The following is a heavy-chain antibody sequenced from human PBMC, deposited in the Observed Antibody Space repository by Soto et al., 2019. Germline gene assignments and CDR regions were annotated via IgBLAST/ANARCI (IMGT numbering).Heavy chain of an antibody. J-gene: IGHJ5*02. D-gene: IGHD6-13*01. CDR2: ISTSGSA. CDR3: ARDRYSSSWFRPYNWFDP. V-gene: IGHV4-4*08. Sequence: PSETLSLTCTVSGGSISNYYWSWIRQTPGKGLEWIGYISTSGSATYNPSLKSRVTFSLDTSKSLLFLRLTSVTAADTALYYCARDRYSSSWFRPYNWFDPWGQGALVTVS. CDR1: GGSISNYY.